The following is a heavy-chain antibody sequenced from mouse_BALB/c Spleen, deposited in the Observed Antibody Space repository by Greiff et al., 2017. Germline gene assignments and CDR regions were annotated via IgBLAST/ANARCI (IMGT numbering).Heavy chain of an antibody. CDR2: IYPGDGST. CDR3: ARSRRQDAMDY. CDR1: GYTFTSYW. V-gene: IGHV1S56*01. Sequence: QVQLQQPGAELVRPGASVKLSCKASGYTFTSYWINWVKQRPGQGLEWIGWIYPGDGSTKYNEKFKGKATLTADKSSSTAYMQLSSLTSENSAVYFCARSRRQDAMDYWGQGTSVTVSS. D-gene: IGHD3-2*01. J-gene: IGHJ4*01.